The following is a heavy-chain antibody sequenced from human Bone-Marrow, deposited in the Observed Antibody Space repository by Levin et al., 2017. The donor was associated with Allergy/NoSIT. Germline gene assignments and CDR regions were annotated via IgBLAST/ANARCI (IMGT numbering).Heavy chain of an antibody. CDR2: IYHSGST. CDR3: ARAGGYGGDYGMDV. J-gene: IGHJ6*02. D-gene: IGHD4-23*01. V-gene: IGHV4-30-2*01. CDR1: GGSISSGGYS. Sequence: PSETLSLTCAVSGGSISSGGYSWSWIRQPPGKGLEWIGYIYHSGSTYYNPSLKSRVTISVDRSKNQFSLKLSSVTDADTAVYYCARAGGYGGDYGMDVWGQGTTVTVSS.